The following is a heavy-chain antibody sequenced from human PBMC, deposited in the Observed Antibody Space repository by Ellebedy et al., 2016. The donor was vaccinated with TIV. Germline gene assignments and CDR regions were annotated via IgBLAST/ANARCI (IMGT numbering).Heavy chain of an antibody. CDR3: ARSYGDPDY. D-gene: IGHD4-17*01. Sequence: ASVTVSCKASGYTFTGYHIHWVRQAPGQGLAWIGIINPSGGSTSSAPKFQGRITMTRDRSTTTVYMELSSLRSEDTAVYYCARSYGDPDYWGQGTLVTVSS. V-gene: IGHV1-46*01. J-gene: IGHJ4*02. CDR1: GYTFTGYH. CDR2: INPSGGST.